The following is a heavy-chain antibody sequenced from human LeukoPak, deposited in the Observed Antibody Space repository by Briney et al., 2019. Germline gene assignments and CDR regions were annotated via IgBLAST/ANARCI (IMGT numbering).Heavy chain of an antibody. CDR1: GFTVSSNY. D-gene: IGHD5-12*01. Sequence: GGSLRLSCAASGFTVSSNYMSWFRQAPGKGLEWVGFIRSKAYGGTTEYAASVKGRFTISRDDSKSIAYLQMNSLKTEDTAVYYCTRKSPSRVATWDYFDYWGQGTLVTVSS. CDR2: IRSKAYGGTT. J-gene: IGHJ4*02. CDR3: TRKSPSRVATWDYFDY. V-gene: IGHV3-49*03.